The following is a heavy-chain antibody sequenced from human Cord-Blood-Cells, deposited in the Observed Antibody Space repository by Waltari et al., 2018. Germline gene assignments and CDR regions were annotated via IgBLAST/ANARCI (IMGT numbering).Heavy chain of an antibody. V-gene: IGHV4-59*01. J-gene: IGHJ1*01. D-gene: IGHD3-3*01. Sequence: PGKGLEWIGYIYYSGSTNYNPSLKSRVTISVDTSKNQFSLKLSSVTAADTAVYYCARSEGDFWSGYKYFQHWGQGTLVTVSS. CDR2: IYYSGST. CDR3: ARSEGDFWSGYKYFQH.